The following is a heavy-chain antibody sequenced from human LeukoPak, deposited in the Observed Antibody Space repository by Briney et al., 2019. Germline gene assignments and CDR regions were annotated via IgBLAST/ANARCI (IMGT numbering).Heavy chain of an antibody. CDR1: GFTLNNYA. J-gene: IGHJ3*02. CDR2: ISGAGDTA. D-gene: IGHD6-19*01. Sequence: GGSLRLSCAASGFTLNNYAMSWVRQAPGKGLEWVSSISGAGDTAYYADSVKGRFTISRDNSKNTLYLQMNSLRAEDTAVYYCAKVKWLNAFDIWGQGTMVTVSS. CDR3: AKVKWLNAFDI. V-gene: IGHV3-23*01.